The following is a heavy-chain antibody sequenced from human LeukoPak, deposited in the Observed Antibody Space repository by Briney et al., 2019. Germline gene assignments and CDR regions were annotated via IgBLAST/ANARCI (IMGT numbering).Heavy chain of an antibody. V-gene: IGHV3-7*05. CDR2: IKGDGRET. CDR1: GFTFSSYW. Sequence: GGSLRLSCAASGFTFSSYWMSWVRQAPGKGLEWLGNIKGDGRETRYADSVRGRFTISRDNAQTSLYLQMNSLRAEDTAVYYCAKDVRGGPILGAGSVDFWGQGTLVTVSS. J-gene: IGHJ4*02. D-gene: IGHD1-26*01. CDR3: AKDVRGGPILGAGSVDF.